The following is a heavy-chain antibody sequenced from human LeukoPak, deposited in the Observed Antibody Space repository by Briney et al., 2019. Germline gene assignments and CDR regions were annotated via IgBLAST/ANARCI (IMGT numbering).Heavy chain of an antibody. CDR2: ISGSGSDI. CDR1: GFTFSSYS. V-gene: IGHV3-21*01. J-gene: IGHJ4*02. Sequence: GGSLRLSCAASGFTFSSYSMNWVRQAPGKGLEWVSSISGSGSDIHYADSVKGRFTIPRDNAKNSLYLQMNSLRAEDTAVYYCAGDLHELQNTYYFDYWGQGILVTVSS. D-gene: IGHD5-24*01. CDR3: AGDLHELQNTYYFDY.